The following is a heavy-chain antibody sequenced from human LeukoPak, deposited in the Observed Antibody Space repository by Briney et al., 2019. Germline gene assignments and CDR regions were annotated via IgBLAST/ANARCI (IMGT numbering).Heavy chain of an antibody. CDR3: AREDYSNYYFDY. V-gene: IGHV4-30-4*01. CDR2: IYYSGST. J-gene: IGHJ4*02. Sequence: SETLSLTRTVSGGSISSGDYYWSWIRQPPGKGLEWIGYIYYSGSTYYNPSLKSRVTISVDTSKNQFSLKLSSVTAADTAVYYCAREDYSNYYFDYWGQGTLVTVSS. D-gene: IGHD4-11*01. CDR1: GGSISSGDYY.